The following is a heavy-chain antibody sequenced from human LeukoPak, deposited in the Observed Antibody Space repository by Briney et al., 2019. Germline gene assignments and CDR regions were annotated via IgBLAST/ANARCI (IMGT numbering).Heavy chain of an antibody. V-gene: IGHV4-34*01. CDR2: INHSGST. D-gene: IGHD3-10*01. CDR3: ARWSMVRGVLRPNWFDP. J-gene: IGHJ5*02. CDR1: GGTFSGYY. Sequence: ASETLSLTCAGYGGTFSGYYWSWIRQPPGKGLEWIGEINHSGSTNYNPSLKSRVTISVDTSKNQFSLKLSSVTAADTAVYYCARWSMVRGVLRPNWFDPWGQGTLVTVSS.